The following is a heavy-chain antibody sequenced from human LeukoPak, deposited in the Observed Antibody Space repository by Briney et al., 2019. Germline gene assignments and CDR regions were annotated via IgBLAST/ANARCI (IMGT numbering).Heavy chain of an antibody. V-gene: IGHV3-66*01. J-gene: IGHJ3*02. CDR2: IYSGGST. Sequence: GGSLRLSCAASGFTVSSNYMSWVRQAPGKGLEWVSVIYSGGSTYYADSVKGRFTISRDNSKNTLYLQMNSLRAEDTAVYYCASTRWPDDAFDIWGQGTMVTVSP. D-gene: IGHD6-13*01. CDR3: ASTRWPDDAFDI. CDR1: GFTVSSNY.